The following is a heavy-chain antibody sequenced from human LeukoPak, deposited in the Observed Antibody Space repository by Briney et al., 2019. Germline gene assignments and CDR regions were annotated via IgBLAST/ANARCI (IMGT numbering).Heavy chain of an antibody. CDR2: IRYDGSNK. CDR3: AKDGLGGATTGYWFDP. V-gene: IGHV3-30*02. D-gene: IGHD1-26*01. CDR1: GFTFSSYG. Sequence: PGGSLRLSCAASGFTFSSYGMHWVRQAPGKGLEWVAFIRYDGSNKYYADSVKGRFTISRDNSKNTLHLQMNSLRAEDTAVYYCAKDGLGGATTGYWFDPWGQGTLVTVSS. J-gene: IGHJ5*02.